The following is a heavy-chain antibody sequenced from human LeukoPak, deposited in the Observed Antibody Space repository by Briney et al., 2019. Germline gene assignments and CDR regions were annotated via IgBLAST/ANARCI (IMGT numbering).Heavy chain of an antibody. CDR1: GFTFSSYW. CDR3: ARPYCGSTSCYNFDY. V-gene: IGHV3-74*01. CDR2: INSDGSST. J-gene: IGHJ4*02. D-gene: IGHD2-2*02. Sequence: PGGSLRLSCAASGFTFSSYWMHWVPQAPGKGLVRVSRINSDGSSTNYAHSVKGRFTISRDNAKNTLYLQLNSLRAEDTAVYDCARPYCGSTSCYNFDYWGQGTLVTVSS.